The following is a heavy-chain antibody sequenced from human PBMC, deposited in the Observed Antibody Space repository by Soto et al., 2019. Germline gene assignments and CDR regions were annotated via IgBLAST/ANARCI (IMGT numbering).Heavy chain of an antibody. J-gene: IGHJ4*02. V-gene: IGHV3-23*01. Sequence: GGSLRLSCAASGFTFSSYAMSWVRQAPGKGLEWVSAISGSGGSTYYADSVKGRFTISRDNSKNTLYLQMNSLRAEDTAVYYCAKSGDIVVVVAATDYWGQGTLVTVSS. CDR3: AKSGDIVVVVAATDY. CDR2: ISGSGGST. CDR1: GFTFSSYA. D-gene: IGHD2-15*01.